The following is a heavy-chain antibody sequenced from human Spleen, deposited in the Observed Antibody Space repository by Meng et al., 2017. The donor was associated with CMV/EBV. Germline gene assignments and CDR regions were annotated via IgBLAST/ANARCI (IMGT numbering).Heavy chain of an antibody. J-gene: IGHJ4*02. CDR2: IYYTGRT. CDR1: GGSISRTSHY. D-gene: IGHD2-2*01. V-gene: IGHV4-39*07. Sequence: SGGSISRTSHYWGWIRQPPGEGLEWIGNIYYTGRTYYNPSLKRRVTISVDTSNNQFSLRLSSVTAADTAVYYCAKYCNLASCYLFDYWGQGTLVTVSS. CDR3: AKYCNLASCYLFDY.